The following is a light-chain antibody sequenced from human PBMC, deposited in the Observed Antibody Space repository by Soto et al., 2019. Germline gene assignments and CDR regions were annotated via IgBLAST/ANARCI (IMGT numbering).Light chain of an antibody. J-gene: IGLJ2*01. V-gene: IGLV2-14*01. CDR1: SSDVGGYNY. CDR2: DVT. CDR3: YSYPTPGTPRL. Sequence: QSALTQPASVSGSPGQSITISCTGTSSDVGGYNYVSWYQQHPGKAPKLMIYDVTNRPSGVSNPFSGSKSGNTASLTSSGLQAEDVGEKYCYSYPTPGTPRLFGGG.